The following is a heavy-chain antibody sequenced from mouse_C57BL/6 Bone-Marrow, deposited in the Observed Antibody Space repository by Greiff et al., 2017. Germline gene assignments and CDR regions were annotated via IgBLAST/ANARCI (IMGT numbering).Heavy chain of an antibody. Sequence: EVQVVESGGGLVQPKGSLKLSCAASGFTFNTYAMHWVRQAPGKGLEWVARIRSKSSNYATYYADSVKDRFTISRDDSQSMLYLQMNNLKTEDTAMYYGVREVTTVVPNWYFDVWGTGTTVTVSS. CDR1: GFTFNTYA. CDR3: VREVTTVVPNWYFDV. V-gene: IGHV10-3*01. D-gene: IGHD1-1*01. J-gene: IGHJ1*03. CDR2: IRSKSSNYAT.